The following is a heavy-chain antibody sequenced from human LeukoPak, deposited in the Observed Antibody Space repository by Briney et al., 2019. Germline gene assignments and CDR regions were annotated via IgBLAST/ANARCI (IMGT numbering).Heavy chain of an antibody. J-gene: IGHJ3*02. CDR1: GVSVSHGRYY. D-gene: IGHD2-2*01. V-gene: IGHV4-31*03. CDR3: ATPYCSGISCLDVFNM. Sequence: SQTLSLTCNVSGVSVSHGRYYWTWIRQHPGKGLEWIGYKYYSGSAKYNPSLKSRLTISIDTSKNQFSLQLSSVTAADTAKYYCATPYCSGISCLDVFNMWGQGTRVTVSS. CDR2: KYYSGSA.